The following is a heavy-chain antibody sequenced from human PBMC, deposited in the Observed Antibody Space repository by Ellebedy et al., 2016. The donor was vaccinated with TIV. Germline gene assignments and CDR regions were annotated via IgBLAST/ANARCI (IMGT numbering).Heavy chain of an antibody. V-gene: IGHV3-48*01. J-gene: IGHJ4*02. Sequence: GESLKISCAASGFTFTNYRMNWVRQAPGKGLEWVSYISGSGDTIYYPDSVKGRFTISRDNAKHSLFLQMNSLRAEDTAVYYCARGSTGDRKGYWGQGTLVTVSS. D-gene: IGHD7-27*01. CDR3: ARGSTGDRKGY. CDR1: GFTFTNYR. CDR2: ISGSGDTI.